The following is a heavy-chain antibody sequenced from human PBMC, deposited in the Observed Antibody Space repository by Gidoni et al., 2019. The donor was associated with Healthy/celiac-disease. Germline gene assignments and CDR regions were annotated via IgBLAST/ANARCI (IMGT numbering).Heavy chain of an antibody. CDR1: GGSISSGSYY. V-gene: IGHV4-61*02. CDR2: IYTSGST. CDR3: ARGAVYYYYYYGMDV. J-gene: IGHJ6*02. D-gene: IGHD1-20*01. Sequence: QVQLQESGPGLVKPSQTLSLTCTVSGGSISSGSYYWSWIRQPAGKGLEWIGRIYTSGSTNYNPSLKSRVTMSVDTSKNQFSLKLSSVTAADTAVYYCARGAVYYYYYYGMDVWGQGTTVTVSS.